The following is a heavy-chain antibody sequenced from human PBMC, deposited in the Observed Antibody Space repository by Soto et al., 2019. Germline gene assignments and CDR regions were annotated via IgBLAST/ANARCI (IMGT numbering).Heavy chain of an antibody. CDR3: ARGPRDHFYYDSSDYARPYGAFDR. Sequence: SVKVSCKASGGTLSDYAFSWVRQAPGQGLEWMGGIIPIFGSANYAQKLQGRVTITADESTKTAYMELSSLRSEDTAVYYCARGPRDHFYYDSSDYARPYGAFDRWGQGTMVTVSS. V-gene: IGHV1-69*13. D-gene: IGHD3-22*01. CDR2: IIPIFGSA. CDR1: GGTLSDYA. J-gene: IGHJ3*01.